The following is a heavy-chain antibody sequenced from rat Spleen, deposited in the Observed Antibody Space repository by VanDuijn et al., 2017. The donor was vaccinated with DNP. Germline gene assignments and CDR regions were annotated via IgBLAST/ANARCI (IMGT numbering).Heavy chain of an antibody. CDR3: VARIYGGFSF. Sequence: EVQLVDSGGGLVQPGRSLKLSCAASGFTFSDYDMAWVRQAPTKGLEWVASITNSGGSTFYRDSVKGRFTISRDNTKNTLHLQMDNLGSDDTATYYCVARIYGGFSFWGQGIMVTVSS. CDR1: GFTFSDYD. J-gene: IGHJ2*01. D-gene: IGHD1-11*01. V-gene: IGHV5S13*01. CDR2: ITNSGGST.